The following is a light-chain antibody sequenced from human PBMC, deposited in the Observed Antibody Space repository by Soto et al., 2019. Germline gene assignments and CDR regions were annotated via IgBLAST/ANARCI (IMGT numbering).Light chain of an antibody. CDR1: QSVSSN. V-gene: IGKV3-15*01. CDR3: QQYNNWPPT. J-gene: IGKJ1*01. CDR2: GAS. Sequence: IVLTQSPATLSVSPGERATLSCRASQSVSSNLAWYQQKPGQAPRLLISGASTRATGIPARFSGSGSGTEFTLTISSLQSEDFAVYYCQQYNNWPPTFGQGTKVDI.